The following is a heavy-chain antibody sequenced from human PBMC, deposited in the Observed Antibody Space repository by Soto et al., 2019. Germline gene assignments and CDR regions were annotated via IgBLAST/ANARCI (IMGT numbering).Heavy chain of an antibody. V-gene: IGHV4-34*01. CDR2: INHSGST. Sequence: SETLSLTCAVYGGSFSGYYWSWIRQPPGKGLEWIGEINHSGSTNYNPSLKSRVTISVDTSKNQFSLKLSSVTAADTAVYYCARTLWFGDRYYYYYYGMDVWGQGTTVTVSS. CDR3: ARTLWFGDRYYYYYYGMDV. CDR1: GGSFSGYY. J-gene: IGHJ6*02. D-gene: IGHD3-10*01.